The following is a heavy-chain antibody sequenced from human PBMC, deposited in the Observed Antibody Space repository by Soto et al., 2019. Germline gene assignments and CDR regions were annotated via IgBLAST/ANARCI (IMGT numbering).Heavy chain of an antibody. CDR3: ARESRSALGTVEH. D-gene: IGHD6-13*01. CDR2: IYASGNT. CDR1: GASISDYY. V-gene: IGHV4-4*07. Sequence: QVQLQESGPGLVKPSETLSLTCTVSGASISDYYWSWIRQPAGKGLESIGRIYASGNTNYNPSLKSRVTMSVDTSKNQFSLTLNSVTAADTAVYYCARESRSALGTVEHWGRGTLVTVSS. J-gene: IGHJ4*02.